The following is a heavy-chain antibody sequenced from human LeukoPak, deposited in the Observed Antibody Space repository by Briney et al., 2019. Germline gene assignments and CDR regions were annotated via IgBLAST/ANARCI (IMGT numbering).Heavy chain of an antibody. V-gene: IGHV4-59*01. CDR2: IYYSGST. D-gene: IGHD2-2*01. J-gene: IGHJ5*02. CDR1: GDSISSYY. Sequence: SETLSLTCTVSGDSISSYYWSWIRQPPGKGLEWIGYIYYSGSTKYNPSLKSRVTISVDTSRNQFSLKLSSVTAADTAVYYCARDLGYCSSTSCYAWFDPWGQGTLVTVSS. CDR3: ARDLGYCSSTSCYAWFDP.